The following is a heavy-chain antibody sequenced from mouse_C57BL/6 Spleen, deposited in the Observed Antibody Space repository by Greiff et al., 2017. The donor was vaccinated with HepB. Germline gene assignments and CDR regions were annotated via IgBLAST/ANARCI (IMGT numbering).Heavy chain of an antibody. CDR1: GYTFTSYW. CDR3: ARKGGTFYWYFDV. J-gene: IGHJ1*03. D-gene: IGHD5-1*01. CDR2: SYPGSGST. V-gene: IGHV1-55*01. Sequence: QVHVKQSGAELVKPGASVKMSCKASGYTFTSYWITWVKQRPGQGLEWIGDSYPGSGSTYYNEKFKSKATLTVDTSYSTAYMQLSSLTSEDSAVYYCARKGGTFYWYFDVWGTGTTVTVSS.